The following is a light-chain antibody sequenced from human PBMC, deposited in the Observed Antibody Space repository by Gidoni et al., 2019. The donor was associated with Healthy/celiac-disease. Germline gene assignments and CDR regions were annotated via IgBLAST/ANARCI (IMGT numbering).Light chain of an antibody. J-gene: IGLJ3*02. CDR2: SNN. CDR1: SSNFGSND. V-gene: IGLV1-47*02. CDR3: AAWDASLSGEV. Sequence: QSVLTKTPSASGTTGQRVTISCYGSSSNFGSNDVYWYQQLAGTAPKLLIYSNNKRHSGVPARFSGSKSCTSTALAISGLRSEDEADYYFAAWDASLSGEVFGGGTKLTVL.